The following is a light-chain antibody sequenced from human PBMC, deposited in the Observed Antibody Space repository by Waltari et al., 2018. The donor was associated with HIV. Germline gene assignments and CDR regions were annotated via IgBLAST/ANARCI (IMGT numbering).Light chain of an antibody. CDR1: NSSIAGYNY. CDR2: DLT. Sequence: QSALTHPSSLSASPGPSITISCTGTNSSIAGYNYVSWYQQHPGKAPNLLIYDLTSRPSRVSNRFSGSKSATTASLTISGLQAEDESDYYCTSYTSSSTWVFGGGTKLTVL. V-gene: IGLV2-14*03. J-gene: IGLJ3*02. CDR3: TSYTSSSTWV.